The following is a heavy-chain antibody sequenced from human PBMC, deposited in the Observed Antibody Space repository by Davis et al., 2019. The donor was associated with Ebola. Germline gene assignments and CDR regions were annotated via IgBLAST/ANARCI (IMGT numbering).Heavy chain of an antibody. CDR2: IYYSGIT. CDR3: ASALLWFGELPEYYFDY. V-gene: IGHV4-39*07. D-gene: IGHD3-10*01. J-gene: IGHJ4*02. CDR1: GGSIISSSSY. Sequence: GSLRLSCTVSGGSIISSSSYWGWIRQPPRKGLEWIGSIYYSGITYYNPSLKSRVTISVDTSKNQFSLKLSSVTAADTAVYYCASALLWFGELPEYYFDYWGQGTLVTVSS.